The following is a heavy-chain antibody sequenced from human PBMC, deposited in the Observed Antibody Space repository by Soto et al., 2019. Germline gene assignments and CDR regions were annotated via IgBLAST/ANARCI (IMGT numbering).Heavy chain of an antibody. CDR1: GFTFSSYS. V-gene: IGHV3-21*01. CDR2: ISSSSYI. D-gene: IGHD3-22*01. Sequence: PVGSLRLSCAASGFTFSSYSMNWVRQAPGKGLEWVSSISSSSYIYYADSVKGRFTISRDNAKNSLYLQMNSLRAEDTAVYYCARGRARYIEYYYDSSGYYYEFDYWGQGTLVTVYS. CDR3: ARGRARYIEYYYDSSGYYYEFDY. J-gene: IGHJ4*02.